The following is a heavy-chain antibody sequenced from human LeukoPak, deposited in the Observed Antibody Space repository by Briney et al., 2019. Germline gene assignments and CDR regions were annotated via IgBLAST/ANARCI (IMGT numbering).Heavy chain of an antibody. J-gene: IGHJ4*02. Sequence: GGSLRLSCAASGFTFSSYEMNWVRQAPGKGLEWVSGISNSGVGTYFADSVKGRFTISKDNSKNMLFLQMNSLRAEDTAVYYCAKGSYSSTWYFDYWGQGTLVTVSS. V-gene: IGHV3-23*01. CDR1: GFTFSSYE. D-gene: IGHD6-13*01. CDR2: ISNSGVGT. CDR3: AKGSYSSTWYFDY.